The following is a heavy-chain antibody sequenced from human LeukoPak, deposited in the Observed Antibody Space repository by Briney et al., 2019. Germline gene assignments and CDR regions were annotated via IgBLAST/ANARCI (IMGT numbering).Heavy chain of an antibody. Sequence: GGSLTLSCAVSGLTFSSYAMYWVRQAPGKGLEWVAVISYDGSDKFYADSVKGRFTISRASYKNTMYLQMNSLSPEDTAVYYCARARPSMWIDYWGQGTLVTVSS. CDR1: GLTFSSYA. V-gene: IGHV3-30*04. CDR2: ISYDGSDK. D-gene: IGHD5-12*01. J-gene: IGHJ4*02. CDR3: ARARPSMWIDY.